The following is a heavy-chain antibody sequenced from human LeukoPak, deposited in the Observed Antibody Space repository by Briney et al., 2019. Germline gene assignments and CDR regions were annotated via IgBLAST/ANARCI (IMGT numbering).Heavy chain of an antibody. D-gene: IGHD3-22*01. CDR2: IYYSGST. CDR3: ARLQYFTMTH. CDR1: GGSISSSNYY. Sequence: SETLSLTCTVSGGSISSSNYYWSWIRQPPGKGLEWIGYIYYSGSTNYNPSLKSRVTISVDTSKNQFSLKLSSVTAADTAVYYCARLQYFTMTHWGQGTLVTVSS. J-gene: IGHJ4*02. V-gene: IGHV4-61*05.